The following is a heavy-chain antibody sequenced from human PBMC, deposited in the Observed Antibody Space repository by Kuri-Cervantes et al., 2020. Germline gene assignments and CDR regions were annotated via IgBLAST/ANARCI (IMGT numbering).Heavy chain of an antibody. CDR1: GGSISSSNW. CDR3: ARDNGYFDY. CDR2: IYHSGST. V-gene: IGHV4-4*02. Sequence: SVTLSLTCAVSGGSISSSNWWSWVRQPPGKGLEWIGEIYHSGSTNSNPSLKSRVTMSVDTSKNQFSLKLSSVTAADTAVYYCARDNGYFDYWGQGSLVTVSS. D-gene: IGHD2-8*01. J-gene: IGHJ4*02.